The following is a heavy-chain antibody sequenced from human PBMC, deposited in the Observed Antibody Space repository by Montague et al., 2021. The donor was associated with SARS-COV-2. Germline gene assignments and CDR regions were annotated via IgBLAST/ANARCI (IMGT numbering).Heavy chain of an antibody. J-gene: IGHJ6*03. CDR2: NSCTGVDT. CDR3: ARGGIDYADYTMDV. D-gene: IGHD4-17*01. Sequence: SLRLSCAASGLRFSEYAMIWLRQAPGKGLEGISSNSCTGVDTHYAASGKGRFHISRDNAKNTLYLPTNSLRVDDTAVYYCARGGIDYADYTMDVWGNGTMVTVSS. V-gene: IGHV3-23*01. CDR1: GLRFSEYA.